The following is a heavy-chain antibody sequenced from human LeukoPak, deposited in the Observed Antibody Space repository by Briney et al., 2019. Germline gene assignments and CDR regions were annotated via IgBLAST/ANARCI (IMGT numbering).Heavy chain of an antibody. Sequence: RSLRLSCAASGFTFSSYGMHWVRRAPGKGLEWVAVISYDGSNKYYADSVKGRFTISRDNSKNTLYLQMNSLRAEDTAVYYCAKDHGGIAIWGQGTMVTVSS. J-gene: IGHJ3*02. CDR2: ISYDGSNK. CDR3: AKDHGGIAI. D-gene: IGHD6-13*01. CDR1: GFTFSSYG. V-gene: IGHV3-30*18.